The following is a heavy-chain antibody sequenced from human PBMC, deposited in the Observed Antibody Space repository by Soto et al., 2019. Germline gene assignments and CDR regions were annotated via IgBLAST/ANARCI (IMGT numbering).Heavy chain of an antibody. CDR3: ARHAASDAVSGKYDGSDY. Sequence: SETLSLTCTVSGGSISSNSYYWAWIRQPPGKGLEWIGSLYYSGATYHNPSLQSRVTISVDTSKNQFSLHLSSVTAADTAVYYCARHAASDAVSGKYDGSDYWGQGTLVTVSS. CDR2: LYYSGAT. CDR1: GGSISSNSYY. J-gene: IGHJ4*02. V-gene: IGHV4-39*01. D-gene: IGHD1-26*01.